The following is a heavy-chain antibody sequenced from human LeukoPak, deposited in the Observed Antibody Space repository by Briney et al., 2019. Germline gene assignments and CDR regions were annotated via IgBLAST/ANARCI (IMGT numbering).Heavy chain of an antibody. J-gene: IGHJ5*02. CDR2: ISASGGST. V-gene: IGHV3-23*01. D-gene: IGHD3-10*01. CDR3: AKSGGGSYS. Sequence: GGSLRLSCAASGFTVSSNYMNWVRQAPGKGLEWVSSISASGGSTHYADSVKGRFTISRDNSKNTLYLQMNSLRVEDTALYYCAKSGGGSYSWGQGTLVTVSS. CDR1: GFTVSSNY.